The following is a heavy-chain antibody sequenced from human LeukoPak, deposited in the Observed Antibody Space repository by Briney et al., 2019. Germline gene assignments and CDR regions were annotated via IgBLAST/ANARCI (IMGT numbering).Heavy chain of an antibody. J-gene: IGHJ3*02. D-gene: IGHD5-24*01. CDR3: ATAQSQREIGFHFDAFDI. V-gene: IGHV3-11*01. CDR1: GFTFSDYY. CDR2: ISSSGSTI. Sequence: GGSLRLSCAASGFTFSDYYMIWIRQAPGKGLEWVSYISSSGSTIYYADSVKGRFTISRDNSKNTLYLQMNSLRAEDTAVYYCATAQSQREIGFHFDAFDIWGQGTMVTVSS.